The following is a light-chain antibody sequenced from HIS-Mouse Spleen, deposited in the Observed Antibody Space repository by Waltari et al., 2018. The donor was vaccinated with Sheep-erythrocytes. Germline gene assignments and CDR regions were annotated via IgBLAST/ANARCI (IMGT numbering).Light chain of an antibody. Sequence: QSALTQPASGSGSPGQSITISCTGTSSDVGGYNYVSWYQQHPGKAPKLMIYDVSNRPSGVSNRFSGSKSGNTASLTVSGLQAEDEADYYCSSYAGSNNWVFGGGTKLTVL. CDR3: SSYAGSNNWV. V-gene: IGLV2-14*03. CDR1: SSDVGGYNY. J-gene: IGLJ3*02. CDR2: DVS.